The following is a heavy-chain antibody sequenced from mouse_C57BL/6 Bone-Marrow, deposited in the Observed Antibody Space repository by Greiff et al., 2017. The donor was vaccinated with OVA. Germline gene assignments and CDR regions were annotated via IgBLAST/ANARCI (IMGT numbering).Heavy chain of an antibody. CDR1: GYTFTSYW. V-gene: IGHV1-64*01. CDR2: IHPNSGST. Sequence: VQLQQPGAELVKPGASVQLSCKASGYTFTSYWMHWVKQRPGQGLEWIGMIHPNSGSTNYNEKFKSKATLTVDKSSSTAYMQLSSLTSEDSAVYYCARMGYYYGSGFAYWGQGTLVTVSA. CDR3: ARMGYYYGSGFAY. D-gene: IGHD1-1*01. J-gene: IGHJ3*01.